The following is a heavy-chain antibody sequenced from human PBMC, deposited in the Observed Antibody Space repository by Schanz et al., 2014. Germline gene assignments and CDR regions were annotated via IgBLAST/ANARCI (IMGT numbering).Heavy chain of an antibody. Sequence: EVQLVESGGGLVQPGGSLRLSCAASGFGFDDYAMSWVRQAPGKGLEWVSYISNSGTTIYYADSVKGRFTISRDNSKNTLYLQMNSLRAEDTAVYYCARDSGSHYLVDYWGQGTLVTVSS. J-gene: IGHJ4*02. D-gene: IGHD1-26*01. CDR3: ARDSGSHYLVDY. CDR2: ISNSGTTI. V-gene: IGHV3-48*01. CDR1: GFGFDDYA.